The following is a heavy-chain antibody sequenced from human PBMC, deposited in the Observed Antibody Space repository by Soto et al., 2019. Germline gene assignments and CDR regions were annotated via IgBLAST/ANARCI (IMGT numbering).Heavy chain of an antibody. D-gene: IGHD3-10*01. V-gene: IGHV5-10-1*01. J-gene: IGHJ6*02. CDR3: ARAYYYGSGIYSSRYYYYGMDF. CDR1: GYSFTSYW. CDR2: IDPSDSYT. Sequence: PGESLKISCKGSGYSFTSYWISWVRQMPGKGLEWMGRIDPSDSYTNYSPSFQGHVTISADKSISTAYLQWSSLKASDTAMYYCARAYYYGSGIYSSRYYYYGMDFWGQGTTVTVSS.